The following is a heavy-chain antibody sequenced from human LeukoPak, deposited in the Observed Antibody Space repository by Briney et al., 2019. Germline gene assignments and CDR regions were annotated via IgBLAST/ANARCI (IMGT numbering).Heavy chain of an antibody. D-gene: IGHD3-3*01. J-gene: IGHJ4*02. CDR3: ARVGIRFLEQYYFDY. Sequence: PGRSPRLSCAASGFTFSDHYMSWIRQAPGKGLEWLSYINSRSTSIYYADSVKGRFTVSRDNAMNSLFLQMNSLIAEDTAVYYCARVGIRFLEQYYFDYWGQGTLVTVSS. V-gene: IGHV3-11*04. CDR2: INSRSTSI. CDR1: GFTFSDHY.